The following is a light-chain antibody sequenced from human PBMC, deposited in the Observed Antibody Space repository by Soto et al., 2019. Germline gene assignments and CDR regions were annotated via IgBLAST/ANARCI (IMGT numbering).Light chain of an antibody. CDR3: GTWDSSLSGM. CDR2: DND. CDR1: SSNIGNNY. J-gene: IGLJ3*02. Sequence: QSVLTQPPSVSAAPGQKVTISCSGSSSNIGNNYVSWYQQFPGTAPKLLIYDNDKRPSGIPDRFSGSKSGTSATLDITGLQTGDEADYYCGTWDSSLSGMFGGGTKLTVL. V-gene: IGLV1-51*01.